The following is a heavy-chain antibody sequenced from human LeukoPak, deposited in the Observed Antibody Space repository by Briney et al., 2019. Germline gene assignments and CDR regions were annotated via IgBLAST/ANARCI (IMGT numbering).Heavy chain of an antibody. V-gene: IGHV4-30-4*01. CDR2: MYYSGST. CDR1: GGSISSGDYY. CDR3: ARPYYYDSTIDP. D-gene: IGHD3-22*01. J-gene: IGHJ5*02. Sequence: SQTLSLTCTVSGGSISSGDYYWSWIRQPPGKGLEWIAYMYYSGSTYYNPSLKSRVTMSADTSKNQLSLKLSSVTAADTAVYYCARPYYYDSTIDPWGQGILVTVSS.